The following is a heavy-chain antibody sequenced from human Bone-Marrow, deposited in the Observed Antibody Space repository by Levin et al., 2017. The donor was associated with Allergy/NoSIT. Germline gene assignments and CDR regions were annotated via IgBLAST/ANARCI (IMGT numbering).Heavy chain of an antibody. CDR1: GDSLSSTSYY. J-gene: IGHJ5*02. D-gene: IGHD3-10*01. V-gene: IGHV4-39*01. CDR2: IYYTGHT. CDR3: ARHGGTFYFGSGSSYKWFDP. Sequence: ASETLSLTCTVSGDSLSSTSYYWAWIRQPPGKGLEWIGSIYYTGHTYYNPSLQSRVTMSVDTSKNQFSLRLRSVTATDTAVYYCARHGGTFYFGSGSSYKWFDPWGQGTLVPVSS.